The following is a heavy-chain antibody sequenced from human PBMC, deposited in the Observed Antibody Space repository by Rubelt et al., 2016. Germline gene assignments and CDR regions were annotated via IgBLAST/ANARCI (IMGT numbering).Heavy chain of an antibody. J-gene: IGHJ4*02. CDR2: ISYDGSNR. Sequence: VQLVESGGGVVQSGGSLKLSCVASGFRFSGAWMCWVRQVPGKGLEWVAGISYDGSNRFYTDSVKGRFTICRDSPKSTLYLQTNSLRVEDTAVYYCARDIADWGQGTLVTVSS. D-gene: IGHD6-13*01. V-gene: IGHV3-30*03. CDR3: ARDIAD. CDR1: GFRFSGAW.